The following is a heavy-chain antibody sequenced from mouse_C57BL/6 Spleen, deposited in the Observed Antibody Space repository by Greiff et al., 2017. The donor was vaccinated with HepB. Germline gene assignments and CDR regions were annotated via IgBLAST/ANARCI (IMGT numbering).Heavy chain of an antibody. CDR3: ARYGYDEGFAY. Sequence: QVQLKQSGAELVRPGTSVKVSCKASGYAFTNYLIEWVKQRPGQGLEWIGVINPGSGGTNYNEKFKGKATLTADKSSSTAYMQLSSLTSEDSAVYFCARYGYDEGFAYWGQGTLVTVSA. D-gene: IGHD2-2*01. CDR2: INPGSGGT. V-gene: IGHV1-54*01. J-gene: IGHJ3*01. CDR1: GYAFTNYL.